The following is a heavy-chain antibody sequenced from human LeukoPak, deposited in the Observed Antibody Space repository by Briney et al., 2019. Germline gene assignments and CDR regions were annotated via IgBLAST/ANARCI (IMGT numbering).Heavy chain of an antibody. J-gene: IGHJ4*02. CDR1: GYTFTGYY. CDR2: INPKSGGT. D-gene: IGHD2-2*01. V-gene: IGHV1-2*06. Sequence: GASVKVSCKASGYTFTGYYMHWVRQAPGQGLEWMGRINPKSGGTNYAQKFQGRVTMTRDTSISTAYMELSRLKSDDTAVYYCARGGNIVVVPATFTHDYWGQGTLVTVSS. CDR3: ARGGNIVVVPATFTHDY.